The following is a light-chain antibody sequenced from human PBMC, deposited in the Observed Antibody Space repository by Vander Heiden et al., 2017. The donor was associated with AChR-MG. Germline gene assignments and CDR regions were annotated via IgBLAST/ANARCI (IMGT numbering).Light chain of an antibody. CDR3: QQLKSYPVT. CDR1: QGIGIY. J-gene: IGKJ4*01. Sequence: ILLTHSPSSLSASVGDRVTITCRATQGIGIYLAWYQQKQGKAPNLLVYKASTLQSGVPSRFSGSGSGTDFILTISSLQPEDSATYFCQQLKSYPVTFGGGTTLEIK. CDR2: KAS. V-gene: IGKV1-9*01.